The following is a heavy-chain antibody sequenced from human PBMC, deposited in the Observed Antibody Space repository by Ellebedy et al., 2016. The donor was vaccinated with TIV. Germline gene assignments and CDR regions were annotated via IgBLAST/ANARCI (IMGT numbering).Heavy chain of an antibody. Sequence: SETLSLXXTVSGGSISSYYWSWIRQPPGKGLEWIGYIYYSGSTNYNPSLKSRVTISVDTSKNQFSLKLSSVTAADTAVYYCANEWLRRDYYGMDVWGQGTTVTVSS. CDR3: ANEWLRRDYYGMDV. J-gene: IGHJ6*02. D-gene: IGHD5-12*01. CDR1: GGSISSYY. CDR2: IYYSGST. V-gene: IGHV4-59*08.